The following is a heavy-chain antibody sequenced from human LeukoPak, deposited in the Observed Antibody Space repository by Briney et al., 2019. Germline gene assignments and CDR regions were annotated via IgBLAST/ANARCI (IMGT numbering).Heavy chain of an antibody. CDR3: ARAAPRSSSIEPYYFDY. V-gene: IGHV1-8*01. CDR2: MNPNSGNT. Sequence: ASVKVSCKASGYTFTSYDINWVRQATGQGREWMGWMNPNSGNTGYAQKFQGRVTMTRNTSISTAYMELSSLRSEDTAVYYCARAAPRSSSIEPYYFDYWGQGTLVTVSS. J-gene: IGHJ4*02. CDR1: GYTFTSYD. D-gene: IGHD6-13*01.